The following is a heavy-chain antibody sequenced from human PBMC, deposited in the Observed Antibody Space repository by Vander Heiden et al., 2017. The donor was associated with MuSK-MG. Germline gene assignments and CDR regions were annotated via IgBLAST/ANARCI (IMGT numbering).Heavy chain of an antibody. V-gene: IGHV4-59*01. CDR2: IYYSGST. CDR3: ARAPPYYYDSSSCLDAFDI. Sequence: QVQLQESGRGLVKPSETLSLTCTVSGGSISSYYWSWIRQPPGKGLEWIGYIYYSGSTNYNPSLKSRVTISVDTSKNQFSLKLSSVTAADTAVYYCARAPPYYYDSSSCLDAFDIWGQGTMVTVSS. J-gene: IGHJ3*02. D-gene: IGHD3-22*01. CDR1: GGSISSYY.